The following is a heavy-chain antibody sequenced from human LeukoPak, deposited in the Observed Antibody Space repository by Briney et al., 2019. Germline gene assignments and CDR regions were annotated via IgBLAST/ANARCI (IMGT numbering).Heavy chain of an antibody. CDR3: ARRGYSSTWNVFYLDY. CDR2: IDAYNGNT. Sequence: ASVKVSCATSGYTFTNYGINWVRQAPGQGLEWMGWIDAYNGNTNYAQKVQDRVTMTTDRSTNTVYMELRSLTSDDTAFYYCARRGYSSTWNVFYLDYWGQRTRVTVSS. J-gene: IGHJ4*02. D-gene: IGHD6-13*01. V-gene: IGHV1-18*01. CDR1: GYTFTNYG.